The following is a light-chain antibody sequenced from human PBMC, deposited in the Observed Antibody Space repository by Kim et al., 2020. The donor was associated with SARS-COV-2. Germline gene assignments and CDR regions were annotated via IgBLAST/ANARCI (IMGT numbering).Light chain of an antibody. V-gene: IGKV3-20*01. Sequence: SPGERATLPCRASQSVSSSYLAWYQQKPGQAPRLLIYGASSRATGIPDRFSGSGSGTDFTLTINRLEPEDFAVYYCQQYGSSPMYTFGQGTKLEI. J-gene: IGKJ2*01. CDR1: QSVSSSY. CDR2: GAS. CDR3: QQYGSSPMYT.